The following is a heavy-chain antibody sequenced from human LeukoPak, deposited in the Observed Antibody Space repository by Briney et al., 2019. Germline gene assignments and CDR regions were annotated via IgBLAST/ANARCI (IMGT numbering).Heavy chain of an antibody. V-gene: IGHV1-8*01. J-gene: IGHJ5*02. CDR3: ARGAPGIAPAAPLNWFDP. D-gene: IGHD6-13*01. Sequence: ASVKVSCKASGYTFTSFDINWVRQATGQGLEWMGWMNPNSGDTGYAQKFQGRATMTRNTSIRTAYMELSSLRSEDTAVYYCARGAPGIAPAAPLNWFDPWGQGTLVTVSS. CDR1: GYTFTSFD. CDR2: MNPNSGDT.